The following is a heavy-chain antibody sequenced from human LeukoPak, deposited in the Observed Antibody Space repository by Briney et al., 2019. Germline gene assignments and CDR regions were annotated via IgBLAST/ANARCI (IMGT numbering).Heavy chain of an antibody. CDR2: ISSSSSTI. CDR3: ARTYYDFWSGYYSHEGNPFDY. CDR1: GFTFSSYS. J-gene: IGHJ4*02. D-gene: IGHD3-3*01. Sequence: GGSLRLSCAASGFTFSSYSMNWVRQAPGKGLEWVSYISSSSSTIYYADSVKGRFTISRDNAKNSLYLEMNSLRAEDTAVYYCARTYYDFWSGYYSHEGNPFDYWGQGTLVTVSS. V-gene: IGHV3-48*01.